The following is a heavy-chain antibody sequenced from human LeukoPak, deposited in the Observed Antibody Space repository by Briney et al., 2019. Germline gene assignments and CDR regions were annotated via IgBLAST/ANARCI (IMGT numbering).Heavy chain of an antibody. CDR1: GFTFSSYA. CDR3: ARELEHFDY. J-gene: IGHJ4*02. CDR2: ISYDGRNK. Sequence: PGGSLRLSCAASGFTFSSYAMHWVRQAPGKGLEWVAVISYDGRNKYYADSVKGRFTISRDNSKNTLYLQMNSLRAEDTAVYYCARELEHFDYWGREPWSPSPQ. V-gene: IGHV3-30*04.